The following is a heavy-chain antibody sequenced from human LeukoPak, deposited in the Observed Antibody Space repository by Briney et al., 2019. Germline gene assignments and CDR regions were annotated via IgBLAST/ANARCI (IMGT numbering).Heavy chain of an antibody. Sequence: PGGSLKLSCAASGFTFSGSAMHWVRQASGKGLEWVGRTRSKGNSYATVYAASVSGRFTIPRADSNDTAYLQMSSLKPEDTAVYYCARQWRGNSDYYYYGLDVWGQGTTVTVFS. J-gene: IGHJ6*02. CDR1: GFTFSGSA. V-gene: IGHV3-73*01. CDR3: ARQWRGNSDYYYYGLDV. D-gene: IGHD4-23*01. CDR2: TRSKGNSYAT.